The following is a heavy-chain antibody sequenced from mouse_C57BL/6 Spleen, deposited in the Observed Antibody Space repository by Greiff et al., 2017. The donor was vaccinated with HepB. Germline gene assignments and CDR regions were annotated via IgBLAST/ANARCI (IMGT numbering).Heavy chain of an antibody. V-gene: IGHV1-64*01. Sequence: QVQLQQPGAELVKPGASVKLSCKASGYTFTSYWMHWVKQRPGQGLEWIGMIHPNSGSTNYNEKFKSKATLTVDKSSSTAYMQLSSLTSEDSTVYSCARSPYGYDGDYWGQGTTLTVSS. D-gene: IGHD2-2*01. J-gene: IGHJ2*01. CDR3: ARSPYGYDGDY. CDR1: GYTFTSYW. CDR2: IHPNSGST.